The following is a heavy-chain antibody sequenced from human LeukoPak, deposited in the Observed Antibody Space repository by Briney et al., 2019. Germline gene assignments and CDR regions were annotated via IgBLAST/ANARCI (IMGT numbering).Heavy chain of an antibody. Sequence: PGGSLRLSCTASGFTFGDYAMSWFRQAPGKELEWVGFIRSKAYGGTTEYAASVKGRFTISRDDSKSIAYLQMNSLKTEDTAVYYCTRDRLYCSGGSCYSRGYFDYWGQGTLVTVSS. J-gene: IGHJ4*02. CDR2: IRSKAYGGTT. V-gene: IGHV3-49*03. D-gene: IGHD2-15*01. CDR1: GFTFGDYA. CDR3: TRDRLYCSGGSCYSRGYFDY.